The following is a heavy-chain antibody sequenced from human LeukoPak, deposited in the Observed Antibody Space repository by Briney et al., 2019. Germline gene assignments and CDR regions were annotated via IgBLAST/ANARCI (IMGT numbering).Heavy chain of an antibody. J-gene: IGHJ6*03. CDR1: GFTFGNYW. CDR2: IDPDGIIT. D-gene: IGHD2-21*01. V-gene: IGHV3-74*01. CDR3: ARAPRWSAYYYMDV. Sequence: GGSLRLSCAASGFTFGNYWMHWVRQGPGKGLVWVSHIDPDGIITRYADSVTGRFTISRDNAKNTLYLQMSSLRAEDTAVYYCARAPRWSAYYYMDVWGKGTTVTVSS.